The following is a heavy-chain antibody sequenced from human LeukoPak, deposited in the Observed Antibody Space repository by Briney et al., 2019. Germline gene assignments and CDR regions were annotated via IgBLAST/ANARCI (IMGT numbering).Heavy chain of an antibody. CDR2: IKQDGGEK. D-gene: IGHD3-10*01. V-gene: IGHV3-7*01. CDR1: GFPFSSYW. CDR3: AREDYYGSGNYVAWGGPFDV. J-gene: IGHJ3*01. Sequence: PPGGSLRLSCAASGFPFSSYWMTWVRQAPGKGLEWVANIKQDGGEKYYVDSVKGRFTISRDNAKNSVYLQMSSLRAEDTAAYYCAREDYYGSGNYVAWGGPFDVWGQGTTVTVSS.